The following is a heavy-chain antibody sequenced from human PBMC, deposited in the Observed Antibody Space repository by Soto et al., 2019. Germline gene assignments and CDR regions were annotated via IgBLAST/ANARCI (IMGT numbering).Heavy chain of an antibody. D-gene: IGHD3-16*01. CDR2: ISGSGGST. J-gene: IGHJ6*02. V-gene: IGHV3-23*01. CDR1: GFTFSRYA. CDR3: ATTGGSYYYYGMDV. Sequence: EVQLLESGGGLVQPGGSLRLSCAASGFTFSRYAMSWVRQAPGKGLEWVSAISGSGGSTYYADSVKGRFTISRDNSKNTLYLQMNSLRAEDTAVYYCATTGGSYYYYGMDVWGQGTTVTVSS.